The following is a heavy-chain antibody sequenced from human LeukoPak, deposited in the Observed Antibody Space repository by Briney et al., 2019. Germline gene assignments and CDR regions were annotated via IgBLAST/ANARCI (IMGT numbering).Heavy chain of an antibody. Sequence: PGGSLRLSCAASGFTFSSYSMNWVRQAPGKGLEWVSSISSSSSYIYYADSVKGRFTISRDNAKNSLYLQMNSLRAEDTAVYYCARVLAGPTIFGVVKAPIDYWGQGTLVTVSS. V-gene: IGHV3-21*01. CDR3: ARVLAGPTIFGVVKAPIDY. J-gene: IGHJ4*02. CDR2: ISSSSSYI. CDR1: GFTFSSYS. D-gene: IGHD3-3*01.